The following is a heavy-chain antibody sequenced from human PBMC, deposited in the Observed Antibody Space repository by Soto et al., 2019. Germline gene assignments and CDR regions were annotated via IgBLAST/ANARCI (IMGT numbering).Heavy chain of an antibody. Sequence: GGSLRLSCAASGFTFDDYAMHWVRQAPGKGLEWVSGISWNSGSIGYADSVKGRFTISRDNAKNSLYLQMNSLRAEDTALYYCAKDPHSSSGWWAGGYYYYYYMDVWGKGTTVTVSS. CDR3: AKDPHSSSGWWAGGYYYYYYMDV. CDR1: GFTFDDYA. J-gene: IGHJ6*03. V-gene: IGHV3-9*01. CDR2: ISWNSGSI. D-gene: IGHD6-19*01.